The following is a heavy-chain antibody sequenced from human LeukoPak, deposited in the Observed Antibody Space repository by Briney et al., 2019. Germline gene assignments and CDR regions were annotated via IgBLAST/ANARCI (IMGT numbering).Heavy chain of an antibody. D-gene: IGHD3-22*01. CDR3: ASLTYYYDSSGYYYDGAFDI. Sequence: ASVKVSCKASGYTFTSYDINWVRQATGQGLEWMGWMNPNGGNTGYAQKFQGRVTMTRNTSISTAYMELSSLRSEDTAVYYCASLTYYYDSSGYYYDGAFDIWGQGTMVTVSS. V-gene: IGHV1-8*01. CDR2: MNPNGGNT. J-gene: IGHJ3*02. CDR1: GYTFTSYD.